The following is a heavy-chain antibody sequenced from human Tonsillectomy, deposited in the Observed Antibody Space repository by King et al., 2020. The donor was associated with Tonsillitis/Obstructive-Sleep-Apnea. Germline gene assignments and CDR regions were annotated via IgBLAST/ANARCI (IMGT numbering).Heavy chain of an antibody. D-gene: IGHD3-10*01. CDR2: ISWNSGII. Sequence: VQLVESGGGLVQPGRSLRLSCAASGVTFNDYALHWVRQAPGKGLEWVSGISWNSGIIAYADSVKGRFTISRDNAKNSLYLQMNSLRPEDTALYYCAIDIGDYGSGSDFWGQGTLVTVSS. CDR3: AIDIGDYGSGSDF. V-gene: IGHV3-9*01. J-gene: IGHJ4*02. CDR1: GVTFNDYA.